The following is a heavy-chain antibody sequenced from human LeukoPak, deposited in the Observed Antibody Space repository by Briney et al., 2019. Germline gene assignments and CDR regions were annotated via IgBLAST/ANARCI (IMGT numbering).Heavy chain of an antibody. D-gene: IGHD3-22*01. CDR3: ARHPNYYGSSGYSTGGFDY. Sequence: GESLKISCKGSGYSFTSYWIGWVRQMPGKGLEWMGIIYPGDSDTRYSPSFQGQVTISADKSISTAYLQWSSLKASDTAMYYCARHPNYYGSSGYSTGGFDYWGQGTLVTVSS. V-gene: IGHV5-51*01. CDR1: GYSFTSYW. CDR2: IYPGDSDT. J-gene: IGHJ4*02.